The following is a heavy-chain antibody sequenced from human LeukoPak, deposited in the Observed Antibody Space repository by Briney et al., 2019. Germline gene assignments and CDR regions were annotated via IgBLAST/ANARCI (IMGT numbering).Heavy chain of an antibody. CDR3: ARGPVRGRGYGYYSYYMDV. CDR2: MDHSGST. J-gene: IGHJ6*03. Sequence: SETLSLTCAVYGGSFSDYFWSWIRQPPGKGLEWIGEMDHSGSTNYNPSLKSRVTISVDTSKSQFSLQLSSVTAADTAVYYCARGPVRGRGYGYYSYYMDVWGKGTTVTVSS. V-gene: IGHV4-34*01. D-gene: IGHD5-12*01. CDR1: GGSFSDYF.